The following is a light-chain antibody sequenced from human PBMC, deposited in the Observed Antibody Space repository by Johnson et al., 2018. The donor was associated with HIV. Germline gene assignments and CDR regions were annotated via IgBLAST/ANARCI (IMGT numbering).Light chain of an antibody. J-gene: IGLJ1*01. CDR1: SSNIGNNY. V-gene: IGLV1-51*01. Sequence: QPVLTQPPSVSAAPGQKVTISCSGSSSNIGNNYVSWYQQLPGTAPKLLIYDNNKRPSGIPDRFSGSKSGTSATLAITGLPTGDEADYYCGTWDSSLSAYVFGTGTKVTVL. CDR3: GTWDSSLSAYV. CDR2: DNN.